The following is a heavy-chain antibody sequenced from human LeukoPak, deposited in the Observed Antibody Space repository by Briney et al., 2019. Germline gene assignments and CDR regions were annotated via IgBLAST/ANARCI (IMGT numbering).Heavy chain of an antibody. J-gene: IGHJ4*02. Sequence: GGSLRLSCAASGFTFSSYSMNWVRQAPGKGLEWVSSISSSSSYIYYADSVKGRFTIFRDNAKNSLYLQMNSLRAEDTAVYYCARDTDYGDYVSGYWGQGTLVTVSS. V-gene: IGHV3-21*01. CDR3: ARDTDYGDYVSGY. CDR2: ISSSSSYI. D-gene: IGHD4-17*01. CDR1: GFTFSSYS.